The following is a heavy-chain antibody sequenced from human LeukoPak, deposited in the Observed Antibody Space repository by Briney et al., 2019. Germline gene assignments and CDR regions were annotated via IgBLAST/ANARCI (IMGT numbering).Heavy chain of an antibody. CDR2: ISGSGGST. J-gene: IGHJ4*02. Sequence: PGGSLRLSCAASGFTFTKYALSWVRQAPGKGLEWVSAISGSGGSTYYADSVKGRFTISRDNSKNTLYLQMNSLRAEDTAVYYCAKYRRLWLCDYWGQGTLVTVSS. V-gene: IGHV3-23*01. CDR1: GFTFTKYA. CDR3: AKYRRLWLCDY. D-gene: IGHD2-21*01.